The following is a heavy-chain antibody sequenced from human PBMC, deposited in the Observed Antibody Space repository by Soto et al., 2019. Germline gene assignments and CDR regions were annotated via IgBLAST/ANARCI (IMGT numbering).Heavy chain of an antibody. J-gene: IGHJ6*02. Sequence: GGSLKISCKGSWYNFTKSWIGWGRQMPGKGLEWMGIIYPGDSDTRYSPSFQGQVTISADKSISTVYLQWSSLKASDTAMYYCARLVGQLVRYYGMDVWGQGTTVTVSS. CDR3: ARLVGQLVRYYGMDV. V-gene: IGHV5-51*01. D-gene: IGHD6-6*01. CDR2: IYPGDSDT. CDR1: WYNFTKSW.